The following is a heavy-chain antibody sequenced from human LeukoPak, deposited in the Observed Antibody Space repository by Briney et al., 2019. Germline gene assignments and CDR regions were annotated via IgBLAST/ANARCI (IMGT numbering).Heavy chain of an antibody. CDR3: ARRRIAAIDY. D-gene: IGHD6-13*01. V-gene: IGHV4-39*01. CDR2: IFYSETT. J-gene: IGHJ4*02. CDR1: GGPISSSSYY. Sequence: SETLSLTCTVSGGPISSSSYYWDWIRQPPGKGVEWIGTIFYSETTSYSPSLKSRVTISVATSRNQFSLKLNSVTAADTAIYYCARRRIAAIDYWGQGTLVTVSS.